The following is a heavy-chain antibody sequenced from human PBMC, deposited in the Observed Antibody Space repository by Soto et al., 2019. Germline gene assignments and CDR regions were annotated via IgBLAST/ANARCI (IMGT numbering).Heavy chain of an antibody. CDR2: IYYSGTT. V-gene: IGHV4-59*01. D-gene: IGHD3-10*01. CDR3: SRHHYYGSGSYLSPFDY. CDR1: GDSISSYY. J-gene: IGHJ4*02. Sequence: SETLSLTCTVSGDSISSYYWSWIRQPPGKGLEWIGYIYYSGTTNYNPSLKSRVTISGDTSKNQFSLKLSSVTAADTAVYYFSRHHYYGSGSYLSPFDYWGQGTLVTVSS.